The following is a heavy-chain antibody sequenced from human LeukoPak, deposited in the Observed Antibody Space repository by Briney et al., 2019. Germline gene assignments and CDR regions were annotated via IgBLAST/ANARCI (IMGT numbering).Heavy chain of an antibody. CDR2: IYYSGST. CDR3: ATPGSYYNDC. J-gene: IGHJ4*02. V-gene: IGHV4-39*01. D-gene: IGHD1-26*01. CDR1: GGSISSSSYY. Sequence: SETLSLTCTVSGGSISSSSYYWGWIRQPPGKGLEWIGSIYYSGSTYYNPSLKSRVTISVDTSKNQFSLKLSSVTAADTAVYYCATPGSYYNDCWGQGTLVTVSS.